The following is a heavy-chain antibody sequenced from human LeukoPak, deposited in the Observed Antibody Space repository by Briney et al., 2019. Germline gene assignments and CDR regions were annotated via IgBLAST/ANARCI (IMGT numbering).Heavy chain of an antibody. J-gene: IGHJ6*02. CDR2: IYYSGST. CDR3: AREASVVTAGYYYYYGMDV. V-gene: IGHV4-59*01. Sequence: SETLSLTCTVSGGSISSYYWSWIRQPPGKGLEWIGYIYYSGSTNYNPSLKSRVTISVDTSKNQFSLKLSSVTAADTAVYYCAREASVVTAGYYYYYGMDVWGQGTTVTVSS. D-gene: IGHD2-21*02. CDR1: GGSISSYY.